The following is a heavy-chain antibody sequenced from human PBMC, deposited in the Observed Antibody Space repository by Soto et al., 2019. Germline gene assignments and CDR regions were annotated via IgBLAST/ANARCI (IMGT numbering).Heavy chain of an antibody. CDR1: SGSFSVYY. J-gene: IGHJ4*02. CDR3: ARAPKVSGSPKTRPDG. D-gene: IGHD6-25*01. CDR2: ISRSGNT. V-gene: IGHV4-34*01. Sequence: SETLSLTCSIYSGSFSVYYWSWIRQPPGKGLEWIGEISRSGNTNYSPSLKSRVSISIDTSKKQFSLNLASVSAADTAVYYCARAPKVSGSPKTRPDGGGQGTLVTVS.